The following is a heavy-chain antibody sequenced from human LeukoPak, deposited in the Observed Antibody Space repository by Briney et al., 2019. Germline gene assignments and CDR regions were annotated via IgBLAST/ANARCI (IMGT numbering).Heavy chain of an antibody. CDR2: VYTSGST. CDR3: ARDFGGVGGPVLID. CDR1: GGSISSYY. V-gene: IGHV4-4*07. D-gene: IGHD1-26*01. Sequence: SETLSLTCTVSGGSISSYYWSWIRQPAGKGLEWIGRVYTSGSTNYNPSLKSRVTMSVGTSKKQFSLKLSSVTAADTAVYYCARDFGGVGGPVLIDWGQGTLVSVSS. J-gene: IGHJ4*02.